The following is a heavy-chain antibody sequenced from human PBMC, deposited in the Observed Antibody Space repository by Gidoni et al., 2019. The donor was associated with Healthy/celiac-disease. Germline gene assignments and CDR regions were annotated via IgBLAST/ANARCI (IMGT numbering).Heavy chain of an antibody. CDR1: GFTFSSYG. J-gene: IGHJ4*02. CDR2: IWYDGSNK. CDR3: ARSRLYSSGPPDEYDY. Sequence: QVQLVESGGGVVQPGRSLRLSCAASGFTFSSYGMHWVRQAPGKGLEWVAVIWYDGSNKYYADSVKGRFTISRDNSKNTLYLQMNSLRAEDTAVYYCARSRLYSSGPPDEYDYWGQGTLVTVSS. D-gene: IGHD6-19*01. V-gene: IGHV3-33*01.